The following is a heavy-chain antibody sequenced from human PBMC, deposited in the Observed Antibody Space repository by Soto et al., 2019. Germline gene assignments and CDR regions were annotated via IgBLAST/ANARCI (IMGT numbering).Heavy chain of an antibody. CDR3: ASQGHIVVVTAVVAFDI. D-gene: IGHD2-21*02. Sequence: QVQLVQSGAEVKKPGSSVKVSCKASGGTFSSYAISWVRQAPGQGLEWMGGIISIFGTANYAQKFQGRVTITADKSTSTAYMELSSLRSEDTAVYYCASQGHIVVVTAVVAFDIWGQGTMVTVSS. V-gene: IGHV1-69*06. CDR1: GGTFSSYA. CDR2: IISIFGTA. J-gene: IGHJ3*02.